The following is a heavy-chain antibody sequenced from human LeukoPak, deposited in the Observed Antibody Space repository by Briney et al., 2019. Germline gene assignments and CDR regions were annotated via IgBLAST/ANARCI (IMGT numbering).Heavy chain of an antibody. Sequence: GGSLRLSCAASGFTFSNYAMSWVRRAPGKGLEWVSSIDASGGATYYADSAKGRFTISRDNSKNTFYLQMNSLRAEDTAVYSCAKGSGSGWYGWFAPWGQGALVTVSS. CDR1: GFTFSNYA. D-gene: IGHD6-19*01. J-gene: IGHJ5*02. V-gene: IGHV3-23*01. CDR2: IDASGGAT. CDR3: AKGSGSGWYGWFAP.